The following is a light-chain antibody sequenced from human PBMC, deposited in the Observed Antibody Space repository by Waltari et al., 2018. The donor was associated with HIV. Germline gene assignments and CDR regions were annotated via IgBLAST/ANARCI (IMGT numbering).Light chain of an antibody. J-gene: IGLJ2*01. CDR2: EVN. V-gene: IGLV2-8*01. CDR3: TSYAGINPVA. CDR1: RRDVGRYDY. Sequence: QSALTQPPSASGSPGQSVTISCTGTRRDVGRYDYVSWYQQHPGKAPKLLIYEVNKRPSGVPDRFSGSKSGNTASLTVSGLQAEDEAEYSCTSYAGINPVAFGGGTKLTVL.